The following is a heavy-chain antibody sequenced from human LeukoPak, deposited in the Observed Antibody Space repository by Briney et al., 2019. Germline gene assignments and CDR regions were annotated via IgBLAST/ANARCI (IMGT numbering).Heavy chain of an antibody. Sequence: ASVKVSCKVSGNSLTELSMHWVRQAPGKGLEWMGGFDPVDAETIYAQKFQGRVTTTEDTSTDTAYMELSGLRSEDTAVYYCAIEYTSRLQYWGQGTLVTVSS. CDR3: AIEYTSRLQY. D-gene: IGHD2-2*01. CDR1: GNSLTELS. V-gene: IGHV1-24*01. CDR2: FDPVDAET. J-gene: IGHJ4*02.